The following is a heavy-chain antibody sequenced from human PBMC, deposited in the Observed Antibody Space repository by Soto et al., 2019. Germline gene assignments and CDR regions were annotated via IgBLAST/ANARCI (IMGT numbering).Heavy chain of an antibody. CDR3: ARDHVDIGATGNWYFDL. Sequence: QVQLVESGGGVVQPGRSLRLSCAASGFTFSSYGMHWVRQAPGKGLEWVAVIWYDGSNKYYADSVKGRFTISRDNSDNTLYLQMNSLRAEETAVYYCARDHVDIGATGNWYFDLWGRGTLVTVSS. D-gene: IGHD5-12*01. CDR2: IWYDGSNK. J-gene: IGHJ2*01. CDR1: GFTFSSYG. V-gene: IGHV3-33*01.